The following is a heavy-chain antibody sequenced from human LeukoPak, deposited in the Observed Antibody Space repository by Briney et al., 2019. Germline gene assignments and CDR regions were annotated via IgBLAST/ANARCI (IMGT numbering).Heavy chain of an antibody. V-gene: IGHV4-39*07. CDR2: IYYRGST. Sequence: PSETLSLTCTVSGASISSGSYYWGWIRQPPGKGLEWIASIYYRGSTYDNPSLKSRVTISLDTSKNQFSLKLSSVTAADTAVYYCARVVYYDSSGLLYYFDYWGQGTLVTVSS. CDR3: ARVVYYDSSGLLYYFDY. CDR1: GASISSGSYY. J-gene: IGHJ4*02. D-gene: IGHD3-22*01.